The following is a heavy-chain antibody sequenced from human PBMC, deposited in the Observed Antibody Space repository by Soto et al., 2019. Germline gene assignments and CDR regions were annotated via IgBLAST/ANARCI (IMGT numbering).Heavy chain of an antibody. CDR2: ISGSGETT. J-gene: IGHJ4*02. CDR3: ANFHGSGSYYNPGLY. V-gene: IGHV3-23*01. Sequence: FTFSSIAMTWVRLAPGKGLEWVSGISGSGETTYYADSVKGRFTISRDNSKNTLYLQMSSLRVEDTAVYYCANFHGSGSYYNPGLYWGQGTQVTVSS. CDR1: FTFSSIA. D-gene: IGHD3-10*01.